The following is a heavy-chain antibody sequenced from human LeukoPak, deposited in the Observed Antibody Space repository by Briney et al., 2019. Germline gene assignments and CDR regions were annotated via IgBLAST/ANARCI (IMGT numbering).Heavy chain of an antibody. D-gene: IGHD4-17*01. Sequence: GGSLRLSCAASGFTFGDYGMSWVRQAPGKGLEWVSGSNWNGDSTGYADSVKGRFTISRDDAKKSLYLQMNSLRAEDTALYYCARAQTYGDYRLLLDYWGQGTLVTVSS. CDR3: ARAQTYGDYRLLLDY. V-gene: IGHV3-20*04. CDR2: SNWNGDST. J-gene: IGHJ4*02. CDR1: GFTFGDYG.